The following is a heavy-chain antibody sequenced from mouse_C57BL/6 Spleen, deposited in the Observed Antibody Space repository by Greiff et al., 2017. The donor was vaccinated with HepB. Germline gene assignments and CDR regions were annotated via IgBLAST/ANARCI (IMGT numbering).Heavy chain of an antibody. CDR2: IDPNSGGT. J-gene: IGHJ2*01. D-gene: IGHD1-1*01. CDR1: GYTFTSYW. Sequence: VQLQQPGAELVKPGASVKLSCKASGYTFTSYWMHWVKQRPGRGLEWIGRIDPNSGGTKYNEKFKSKATLTVDKPSSTAYMQLSSLTAEDSAVYYCARHYGRSWLNFDYWGQGTTLTVSS. V-gene: IGHV1-72*01. CDR3: ARHYGRSWLNFDY.